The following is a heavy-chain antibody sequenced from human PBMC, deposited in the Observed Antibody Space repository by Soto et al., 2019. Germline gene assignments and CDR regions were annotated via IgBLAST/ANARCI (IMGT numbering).Heavy chain of an antibody. CDR2: ISGSGGST. V-gene: IGHV3-23*01. Sequence: PGGSLRLSCAASGFTFSSYAMSWVRQAPGKGLEWVSAISGSGGSTYYADSVKGRFTISRDNSKNTLYLQMNSLRAEDTAVYYCAKGGMITFGGVIVPDDYWGQGTLVTVSS. CDR3: AKGGMITFGGVIVPDDY. J-gene: IGHJ4*02. CDR1: GFTFSSYA. D-gene: IGHD3-16*02.